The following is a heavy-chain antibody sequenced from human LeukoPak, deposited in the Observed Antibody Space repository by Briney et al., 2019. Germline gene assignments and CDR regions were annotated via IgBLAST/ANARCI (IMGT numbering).Heavy chain of an antibody. D-gene: IGHD2-21*02. CDR2: ISTYNGNT. Sequence: GASVKVSCKASGYTFASHAISWVRQAPGQGLEWMGWISTYNGNTNYAQKIQGRVTMTTDTSTSTAYMELRSLRSDDTAMYYCARYCGGDCCLGLDIWGQGTMVTVSS. CDR1: GYTFASHA. J-gene: IGHJ3*02. V-gene: IGHV1-18*01. CDR3: ARYCGGDCCLGLDI.